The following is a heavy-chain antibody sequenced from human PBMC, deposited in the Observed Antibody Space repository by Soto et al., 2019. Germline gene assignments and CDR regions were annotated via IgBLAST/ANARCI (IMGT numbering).Heavy chain of an antibody. CDR2: ITDTGGDA. Sequence: EVQLLESGGDLIQPGGSLRLSCVASGLTFGSRAMSWVRQSPGEGLEWVSTITDTGGDAKYADSVWGRSAISRDNSKNTLYLQMSALRAEASAIYFCVRGSKDSYPGSRIFDFWGRGTLVTVSS. V-gene: IGHV3-23*01. J-gene: IGHJ4*02. CDR1: GLTFGSRA. D-gene: IGHD3-10*01. CDR3: VRGSKDSYPGSRIFDF.